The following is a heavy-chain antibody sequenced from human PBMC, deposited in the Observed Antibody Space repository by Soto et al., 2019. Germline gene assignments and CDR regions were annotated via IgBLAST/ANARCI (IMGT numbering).Heavy chain of an antibody. Sequence: PGGSLRLSCEASGFTFTSYAMHWVRQAPGKGLEWVAVISYDGINEYYADSVKGRFTISRDNAKNSLYLQMNSLRAEDTAVYYCARKIPRDIHYYDSSGSYGSLYYYGMDVWGQGTTVTVSS. V-gene: IGHV3-30*07. CDR3: ARKIPRDIHYYDSSGSYGSLYYYGMDV. CDR1: GFTFTSYA. CDR2: ISYDGINE. J-gene: IGHJ6*02. D-gene: IGHD3-22*01.